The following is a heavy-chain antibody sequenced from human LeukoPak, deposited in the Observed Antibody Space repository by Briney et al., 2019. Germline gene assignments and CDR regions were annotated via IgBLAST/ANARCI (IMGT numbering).Heavy chain of an antibody. CDR1: GGFISSSSYY. Sequence: PSETLSLTCTVSGGFISSSSYYWGWIRQPPGKGLEWLGSIYYSGSTYYNPSLKSRVTISVDTSKNQFSLKLSSVTAADTAVYYCARGYCSGGSCYSYYYYNYMDVWGKGTTVTVSS. CDR2: IYYSGST. V-gene: IGHV4-39*07. J-gene: IGHJ6*03. CDR3: ARGYCSGGSCYSYYYYNYMDV. D-gene: IGHD2-15*01.